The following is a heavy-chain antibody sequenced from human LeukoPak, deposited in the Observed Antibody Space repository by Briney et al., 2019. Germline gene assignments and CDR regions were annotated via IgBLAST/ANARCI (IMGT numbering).Heavy chain of an antibody. Sequence: SETLSLTCAVYGGSFSGYYWSWIRQPPGKGLEWIGEINHSGSTNYNPSLKSRVTISVDTPKNQFSLKLSSVTAADTAVYYCARGCISSSWYRAWYNWFDPWGQGTLVTVSS. CDR2: INHSGST. V-gene: IGHV4-34*01. CDR1: GGSFSGYY. D-gene: IGHD6-13*01. J-gene: IGHJ5*02. CDR3: ARGCISSSWYRAWYNWFDP.